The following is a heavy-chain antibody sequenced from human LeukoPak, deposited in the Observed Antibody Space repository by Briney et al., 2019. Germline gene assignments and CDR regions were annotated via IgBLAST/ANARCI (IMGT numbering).Heavy chain of an antibody. D-gene: IGHD4-23*01. CDR1: GDSVSSKSAA. V-gene: IGHV6-1*01. J-gene: IGHJ3*02. CDR3: ATTTLAFSGRDAFDI. CDR2: TYYRSKWYN. Sequence: SQTLSLTCAISGDSVSSKSAAWNWIRQSPLRGLEWLGRTYYRSKWYNDYAVSVKSRITINPDTSKNQFSLQLNSVTPEDTAVYYCATTTLAFSGRDAFDIWGQGTMVTVSS.